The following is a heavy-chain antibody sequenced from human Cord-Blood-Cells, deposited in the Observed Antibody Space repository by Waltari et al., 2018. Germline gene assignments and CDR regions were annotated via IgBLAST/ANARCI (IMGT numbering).Heavy chain of an antibody. Sequence: QLQLQESGPGLVKPSETLSLTCTVSGGSISSSSYYWGWIRQPPGKGLEWIGSIYYSGATYYNPSLKCRVTMSVDTSKNQFSLKLSSVTAADTAVYYCARFLEWLYYFDYWGQGTLVTVSS. V-gene: IGHV4-39*01. CDR1: GGSISSSSYY. J-gene: IGHJ4*02. CDR3: ARFLEWLYYFDY. D-gene: IGHD3-3*01. CDR2: IYYSGAT.